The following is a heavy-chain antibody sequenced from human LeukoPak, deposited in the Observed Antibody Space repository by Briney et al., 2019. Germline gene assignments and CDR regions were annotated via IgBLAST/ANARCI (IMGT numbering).Heavy chain of an antibody. CDR3: ARDSPMVRGVNDY. CDR2: ISSSGGTI. CDR1: GFTFSSYE. D-gene: IGHD3-10*01. J-gene: IGHJ4*02. Sequence: GGSLRLSCAASGFTFSSYEMNWVRQAPGKGLEWVSYISSSGGTIYYADSVKGRFTISRDNAKNSLYLQMNSLRAEDTAVYYCARDSPMVRGVNDYWGQGTLVTVSS. V-gene: IGHV3-48*03.